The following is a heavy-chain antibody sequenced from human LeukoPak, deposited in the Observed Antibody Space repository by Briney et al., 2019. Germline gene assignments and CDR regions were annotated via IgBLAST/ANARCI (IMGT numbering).Heavy chain of an antibody. Sequence: SETLSLTCAVSGYSFSSGYYWGWIRQPPGKGLEWIGSIYHSGSTYYNPSLKSRVTISVDTSKNQFSLKLSSVTAADTAVYYCARNNWSTYYYYYYMDVWGKGTTVTVSS. J-gene: IGHJ6*03. CDR2: IYHSGST. CDR3: ARNNWSTYYYYYYMDV. D-gene: IGHD1-1*01. V-gene: IGHV4-38-2*01. CDR1: GYSFSSGYY.